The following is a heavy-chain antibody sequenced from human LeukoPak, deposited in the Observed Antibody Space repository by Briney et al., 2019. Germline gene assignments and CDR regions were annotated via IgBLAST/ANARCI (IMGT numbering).Heavy chain of an antibody. Sequence: SGGSLRLSCAASGFTFSSYAMYWVRQAPGKGLEWVSAIYSGGSTYYADSVKGRFTISRDNSKNTLYLQMNSLRAEDTAVYYCAAPPRDGYNYQCCWGQGTLVTVSS. CDR3: AAPPRDGYNYQCC. J-gene: IGHJ4*02. V-gene: IGHV3-23*01. CDR2: IYSGGST. CDR1: GFTFSSYA. D-gene: IGHD5-24*01.